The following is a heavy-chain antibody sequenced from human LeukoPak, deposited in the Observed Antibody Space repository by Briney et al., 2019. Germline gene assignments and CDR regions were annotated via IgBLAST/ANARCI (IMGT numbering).Heavy chain of an antibody. Sequence: SETLSLTCAVSRYSISGGYYWGWIRQPPGKGLEWIGSIYHSGSTYYNPSLESRVTLSVDTSKNQFSLRLSSVTATDTAVYYCARQGSYYRFDYWGQGTLVTVSS. CDR2: IYHSGST. D-gene: IGHD1-26*01. CDR3: ARQGSYYRFDY. J-gene: IGHJ4*02. CDR1: RYSISGGYY. V-gene: IGHV4-38-2*01.